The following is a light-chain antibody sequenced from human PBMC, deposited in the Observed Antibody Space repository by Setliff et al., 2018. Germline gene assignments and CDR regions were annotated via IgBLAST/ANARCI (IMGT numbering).Light chain of an antibody. J-gene: IGLJ1*01. CDR2: EVS. CDR1: SSDVGYYNY. V-gene: IGLV2-14*01. CDR3: SSHSSTGTYV. Sequence: SALTQPASVSGSPGQSITISCTGTSSDVGYYNYVSWYQQHPGEAPQLKIYEVSNRPSGVSDRFTGSKSGNTASLTISGLQAGDEADYYCSSHSSTGTYVFGTGTKVTV.